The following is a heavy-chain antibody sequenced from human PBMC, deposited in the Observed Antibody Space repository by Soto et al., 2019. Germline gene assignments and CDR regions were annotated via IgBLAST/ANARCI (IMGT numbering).Heavy chain of an antibody. J-gene: IGHJ5*02. Sequence: PSETLSLSCTVSGGSISSGGYYWSCIRQHPGKGLEWIGYIYYSGSTYYNPSLKSRVTISVDTSKNQFSLKLSSVTAADTAMYYWARAKRIAAAGSNWFDPWGQGTLVTVS. D-gene: IGHD6-13*01. V-gene: IGHV4-31*03. CDR1: GGSISSGGYY. CDR3: ARAKRIAAAGSNWFDP. CDR2: IYYSGST.